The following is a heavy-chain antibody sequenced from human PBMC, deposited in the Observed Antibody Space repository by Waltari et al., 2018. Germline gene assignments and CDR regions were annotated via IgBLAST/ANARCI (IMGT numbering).Heavy chain of an antibody. J-gene: IGHJ3*02. D-gene: IGHD3-9*01. CDR2: IKQDGSEK. CDR3: ARVFLTQRNAFDI. CDR1: GFTFSSYW. V-gene: IGHV3-7*01. Sequence: EVQLVESGGGLVQPGGSLRLSCAASGFTFSSYWMSWFRQAPGKGLDWVANIKQDGSEKYYVDSVKGRFTISRDNAKNSLYLQMNSLRAEDTAVYYCARVFLTQRNAFDIWGQGTMVTVSS.